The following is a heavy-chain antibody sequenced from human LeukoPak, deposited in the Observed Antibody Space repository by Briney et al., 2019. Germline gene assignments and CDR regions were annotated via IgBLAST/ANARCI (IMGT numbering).Heavy chain of an antibody. D-gene: IGHD6-19*01. J-gene: IGHJ5*02. CDR2: IKEDGSEI. V-gene: IGHV3-7*01. CDR1: GFTFSNYW. Sequence: QPGGSLRLSCAASGFTFSNYWMSWVRQAPGKGLEWVANIKEDGSEIHYVDSVKGRFTISRDNAKNSLYLQMNSLRAEDTSMYYCAREGSGRHVGTAAQSWGRGTLVTVSS. CDR3: AREGSGRHVGTAAQS.